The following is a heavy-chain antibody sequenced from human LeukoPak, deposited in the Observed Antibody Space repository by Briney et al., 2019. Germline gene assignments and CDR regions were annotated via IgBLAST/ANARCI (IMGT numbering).Heavy chain of an antibody. CDR2: ISYVGSSA. D-gene: IGHD3-16*01. Sequence: GGSLRLSCVASGFTFSNYWMHWVRQAPGKGLMWAARISYVGSSADHADSVKGRFTISRDNAKDTLYLQMNSLRVEDTGVYYGARRRTIGDYNYWGQGTLVTASS. J-gene: IGHJ4*02. CDR3: ARRRTIGDYNY. CDR1: GFTFSNYW. V-gene: IGHV3-74*01.